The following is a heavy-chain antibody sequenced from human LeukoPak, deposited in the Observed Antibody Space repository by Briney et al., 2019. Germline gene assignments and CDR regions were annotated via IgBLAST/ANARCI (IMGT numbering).Heavy chain of an antibody. CDR3: AKASGCSGGSCYSNYYYYYMDV. J-gene: IGHJ6*03. D-gene: IGHD2-15*01. CDR1: GFTFDDYA. Sequence: GGSLRLSCAASGFTFDDYAMHWVRQAPGKGLEWVSLISWDGGSTYYADSVKGRFTTSRDNSKNSLYLQMNSLRAEDTALYYCAKASGCSGGSCYSNYYYYYMDVWGKGTTVTVSS. V-gene: IGHV3-43D*03. CDR2: ISWDGGST.